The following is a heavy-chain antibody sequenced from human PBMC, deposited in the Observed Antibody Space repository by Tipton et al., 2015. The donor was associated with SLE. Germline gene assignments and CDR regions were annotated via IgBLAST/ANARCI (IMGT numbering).Heavy chain of an antibody. J-gene: IGHJ6*03. D-gene: IGHD6-13*01. V-gene: IGHV4-4*02. CDR2: VYHTGST. Sequence: TLSLTCAVSGASISGIHWWSWVRHSPGKGLEWIGEVYHTGSTNYSPSLKSRVTMSVDKSKNQLSLTLNSVTAADTAVYYCARVGIPPGGTPYPTPHYHSYYYWDVWGKGTTVIVSS. CDR3: ARVGIPPGGTPYPTPHYHSYYYWDV. CDR1: GASISGIHW.